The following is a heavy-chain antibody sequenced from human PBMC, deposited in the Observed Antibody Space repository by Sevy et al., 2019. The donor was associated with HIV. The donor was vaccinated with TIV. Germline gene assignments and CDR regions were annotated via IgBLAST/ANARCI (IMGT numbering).Heavy chain of an antibody. CDR1: GYTFTGYY. D-gene: IGHD6-19*01. V-gene: IGHV1-2*02. Sequence: ASVKVSCKASGYTFTGYYMHWVRQAPGQGLEWMGWINPNSGGTNYAQKFQGRVTMTRDTSISTAYMGLSRLRAYDTAVYYCARGVAGRIATDYWGQGTLVTVSS. J-gene: IGHJ4*02. CDR3: ARGVAGRIATDY. CDR2: INPNSGGT.